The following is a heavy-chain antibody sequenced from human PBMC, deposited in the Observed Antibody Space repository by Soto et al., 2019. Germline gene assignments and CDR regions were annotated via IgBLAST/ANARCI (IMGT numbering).Heavy chain of an antibody. CDR1: GFTFSSYW. D-gene: IGHD6-6*01. V-gene: IGHV3-7*03. CDR3: ARERGGGVRQLVRWGYYYYGMDV. CDR2: IKQDGSEK. Sequence: EVQLVESGGGLVQPGGSLRLSCAASGFTFSSYWMSWVRQAPGKGLEWVANIKQDGSEKYYVDSVKGRFTISRDNAKNSLYLKRNSLRAEDTAVYYCARERGGGVRQLVRWGYYYYGMDVWGQGTTVTVSS. J-gene: IGHJ6*02.